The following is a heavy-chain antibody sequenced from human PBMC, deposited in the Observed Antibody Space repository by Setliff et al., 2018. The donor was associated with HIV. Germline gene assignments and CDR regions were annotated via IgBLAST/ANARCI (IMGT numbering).Heavy chain of an antibody. D-gene: IGHD2-21*01. V-gene: IGHV1-8*02. Sequence: GASVKVSCKASGYTFINYDIYWVRQTTGQGLEWMGWMNPDSGNTGYAQKFQGRVTMTRNTSISTAYMDLSSLRSEDTAVYYCARYCGGDCYPSAYYMDVWGKGTTVTVSS. CDR1: GYTFINYD. J-gene: IGHJ6*03. CDR3: ARYCGGDCYPSAYYMDV. CDR2: MNPDSGNT.